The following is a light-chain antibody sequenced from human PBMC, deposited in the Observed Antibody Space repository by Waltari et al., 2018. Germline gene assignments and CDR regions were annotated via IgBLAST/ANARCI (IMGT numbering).Light chain of an antibody. J-gene: IGKJ5*01. CDR2: AAS. V-gene: IGKV1-39*01. CDR1: QSVWSH. CDR3: LQTYNTPSIT. Sequence: DIQMTQSPSSLSASVGDRVTITCRASQSVWSHLSWYQQKPGEAPNLVIYAASTLPSGVPSRFSGSGSGTDFTLTISSLQPEDFATYYCLQTYNTPSITFGQGTRLEIK.